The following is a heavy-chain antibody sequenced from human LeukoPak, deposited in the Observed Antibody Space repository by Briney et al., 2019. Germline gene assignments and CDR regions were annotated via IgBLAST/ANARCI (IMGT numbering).Heavy chain of an antibody. J-gene: IGHJ5*02. Sequence: SETLSLTCTVSGGSISSYYWSWIRQPPGKGLEWIGYIYYSGSTNYNPSLKSRVTISVDTSKNQFSLKLSSVTAADTAVYYCARSYYYDSSGYSHLWGQGTLVTVSS. CDR2: IYYSGST. V-gene: IGHV4-59*08. D-gene: IGHD3-22*01. CDR1: GGSISSYY. CDR3: ARSYYYDSSGYSHL.